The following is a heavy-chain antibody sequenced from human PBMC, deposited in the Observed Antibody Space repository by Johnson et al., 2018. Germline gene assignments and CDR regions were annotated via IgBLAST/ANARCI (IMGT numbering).Heavy chain of an antibody. J-gene: IGHJ6*04. V-gene: IGHV4-4*02. D-gene: IGHD2/OR15-2a*01. CDR1: GVSMRITSW. CDR2: VSDSGNT. CDR3: ARIQFPNSPPVDYMDV. Sequence: QVQLQESGPGLVKPSGTLSLTCTVSGVSMRITSWWSWVRQSPEKGLEGIGRVSDSGNTQYNPSLESRFTITVDRSKNQFSLKLTSGTAADTAVNYCARIQFPNSPPVDYMDVWGKGTTVTVSS.